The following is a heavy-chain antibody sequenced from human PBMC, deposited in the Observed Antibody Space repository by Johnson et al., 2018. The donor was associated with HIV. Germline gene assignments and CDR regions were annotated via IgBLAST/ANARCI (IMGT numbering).Heavy chain of an antibody. CDR3: ASNGGSIVGATLHAFDI. V-gene: IGHV3-53*01. J-gene: IGHJ3*02. Sequence: VQPVESGGGLIQPGGSLRLSCAASGFTVSSNYMSWVRQAPGKGLEWVSVLYSGGSTYYADSVKGRFTISRDTSKNTLYLQMNSLRAEDTAVYYCASNGGSIVGATLHAFDIWGQGTLVTVSS. CDR1: GFTVSSNY. D-gene: IGHD1-26*01. CDR2: LYSGGST.